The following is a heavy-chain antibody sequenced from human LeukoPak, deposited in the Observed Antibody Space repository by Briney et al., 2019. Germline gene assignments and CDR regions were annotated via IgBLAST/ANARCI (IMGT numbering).Heavy chain of an antibody. J-gene: IGHJ4*02. CDR1: GGTFSSYA. CDR2: IIPIFGIA. Sequence: SVTVSCKASGGTFSSYAISWVRQAPGQGLEWMGRIIPIFGIANYAQKFQGRVTITADKSTSTAYMELSSLRSEDTAVYYCASTYGSGSYPDLIDYWGQGTLVTVSS. CDR3: ASTYGSGSYPDLIDY. D-gene: IGHD3-10*01. V-gene: IGHV1-69*04.